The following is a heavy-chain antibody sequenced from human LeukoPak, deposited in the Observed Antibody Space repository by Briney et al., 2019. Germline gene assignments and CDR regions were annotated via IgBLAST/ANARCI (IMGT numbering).Heavy chain of an antibody. CDR1: GGSISSGGYY. J-gene: IGHJ4*02. D-gene: IGHD3-22*01. CDR2: IYYSGST. CDR3: ARVNYYDSSGYYYQPYYFDY. V-gene: IGHV4-31*03. Sequence: SQTLSLTCTVSGGSISSGGYYWSWIRQHPGKGLEWIGYIYYSGSTYYNPSLKSRVTISVDTSKNQFSLKLSSVTAADTAVYYCARVNYYDSSGYYYQPYYFDYWGQGTLVTVPS.